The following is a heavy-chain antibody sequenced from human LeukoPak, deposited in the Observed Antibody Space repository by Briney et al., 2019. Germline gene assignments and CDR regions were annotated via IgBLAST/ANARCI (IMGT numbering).Heavy chain of an antibody. V-gene: IGHV4-4*07. Sequence: SETLSLTCTVSGGSISSYYWGWIRQPAGKGLEWIGRIYTGGSTNYNPSLKSRVTISVDKSKNQFSLKLSSVTAADTAVYYCARGIIYSSGWYRDWGQGTLVTVSS. CDR1: GGSISSYY. J-gene: IGHJ4*02. CDR3: ARGIIYSSGWYRD. D-gene: IGHD6-19*01. CDR2: IYTGGST.